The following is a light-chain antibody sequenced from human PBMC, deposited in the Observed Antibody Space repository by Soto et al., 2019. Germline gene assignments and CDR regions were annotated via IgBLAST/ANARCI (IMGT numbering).Light chain of an antibody. V-gene: IGKV3-15*01. Sequence: EIVMTQSPATLSVSPGERVTLSCRASQSVSSDLAWYQQKAGQAPRLLIHDASTRATGIPARFSGTGSGTEFTLTISSLQSEDLAVYYCQQYYSWPITFGPGTKVYI. CDR2: DAS. J-gene: IGKJ3*01. CDR1: QSVSSD. CDR3: QQYYSWPIT.